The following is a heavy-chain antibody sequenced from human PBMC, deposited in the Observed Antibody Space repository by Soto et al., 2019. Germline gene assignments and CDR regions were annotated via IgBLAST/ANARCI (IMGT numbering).Heavy chain of an antibody. CDR2: IYWDDDK. J-gene: IGHJ4*02. Sequence: QITLKESGPTLVKPTQTLTLTCTFSGFSLNTSGVGVGWIRQPPGKALEWLALIYWDDDKRDSPSLKSRLTITKDTSKNQVVLTITNMDPVDTGTYYCEHRPYGDYPIDYWGQGTLVTVSS. D-gene: IGHD4-17*01. V-gene: IGHV2-5*02. CDR1: GFSLNTSGVG. CDR3: EHRPYGDYPIDY.